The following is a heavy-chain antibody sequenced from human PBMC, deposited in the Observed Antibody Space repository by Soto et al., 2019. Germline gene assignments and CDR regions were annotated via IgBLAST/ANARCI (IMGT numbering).Heavy chain of an antibody. CDR1: GGTFSSYA. CDR3: ARPWYYDSSGYPRYYYYCLDV. J-gene: IGHJ6*02. Sequence: SVKVSCKASGGTFSSYAISWVRQAPGQGLEWMGGIIPIFGTANYAQKFQGRVAITADKSTSTAYMELSSLRSEDTAVYYCARPWYYDSSGYPRYYYYCLDVWGQLTTVAV. CDR2: IIPIFGTA. V-gene: IGHV1-69*06. D-gene: IGHD3-22*01.